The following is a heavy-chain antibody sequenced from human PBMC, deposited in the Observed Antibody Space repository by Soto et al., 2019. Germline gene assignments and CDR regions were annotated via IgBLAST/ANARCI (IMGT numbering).Heavy chain of an antibody. CDR2: IDPSDSYT. D-gene: IGHD3-3*01. J-gene: IGHJ3*02. Sequence: EVQLVQSGAEVKKPGESLRISCKGSGYSFTSYWISWVRQMPGKGLEWMGRIDPSDSYTNYSPSFQGHVTISADKSISTAYLQWSSLKASDTAVYYCARWYYDFWSGYYVNAFDIWGQGTMVTVSS. CDR1: GYSFTSYW. V-gene: IGHV5-10-1*03. CDR3: ARWYYDFWSGYYVNAFDI.